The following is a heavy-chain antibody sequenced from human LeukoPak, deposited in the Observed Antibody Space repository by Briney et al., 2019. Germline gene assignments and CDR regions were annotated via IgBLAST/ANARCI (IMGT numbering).Heavy chain of an antibody. CDR1: GFTFSTYS. V-gene: IGHV3-33*08. Sequence: GGSLRLSCAASGFTFSTYSMNWVRQAPGKGLEWVAVIWYDGSNKYYADSVKGRFTISRDNSKNTVYLQMDSLRVEDTAVYYCARAPSHYYADYWGQGTLVTVSS. CDR2: IWYDGSNK. J-gene: IGHJ4*02. CDR3: ARAPSHYYADY. D-gene: IGHD3-10*01.